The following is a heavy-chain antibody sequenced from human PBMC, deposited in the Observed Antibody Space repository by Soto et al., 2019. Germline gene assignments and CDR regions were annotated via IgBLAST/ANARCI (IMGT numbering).Heavy chain of an antibody. CDR3: ARATAPGGFSWFDP. V-gene: IGHV3-30-3*01. CDR1: GFTFSSYA. CDR2: ISYDGSNK. D-gene: IGHD3-16*01. Sequence: GGSLRLSCAASGFTFSSYAMHWVRQAPGKGLEWVAVISYDGSNKYYADSVKGRFTISRDNSKNTLYLQMNSLRAEDTAVYYCARATAPGGFSWFDPWGQGTLVTVSS. J-gene: IGHJ5*02.